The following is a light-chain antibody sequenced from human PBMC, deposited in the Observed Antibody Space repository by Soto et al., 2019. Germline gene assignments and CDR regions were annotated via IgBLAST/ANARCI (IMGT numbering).Light chain of an antibody. CDR1: QRVLYSSNNKKY. J-gene: IGKJ1*01. CDR2: WAS. Sequence: DIVMTQSPDSLAVSLGERATINCKSSQRVLYSSNNKKYLAWYQQKPGQPPKLLISWASTRESVFPDRFSGSWSGTDFTLTISIMQAEDVAVYYCQQYYGSPPRTFGQGTKVAIK. CDR3: QQYYGSPPRT. V-gene: IGKV4-1*01.